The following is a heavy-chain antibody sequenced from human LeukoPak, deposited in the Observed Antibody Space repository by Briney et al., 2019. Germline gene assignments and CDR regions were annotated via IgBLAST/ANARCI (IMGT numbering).Heavy chain of an antibody. Sequence: ASVKVSCKASGGTFSSYAISWVRQAPGQGLEWMGGIIPIFGTANYAQKFQGRVTITADESTSTAYMELSSLRSEDTAVYYCARAGGRGPLAKYYYMDVWGKGTTVTISS. J-gene: IGHJ6*03. CDR2: IIPIFGTA. CDR3: ARAGGRGPLAKYYYMDV. CDR1: GGTFSSYA. V-gene: IGHV1-69*13. D-gene: IGHD3-10*01.